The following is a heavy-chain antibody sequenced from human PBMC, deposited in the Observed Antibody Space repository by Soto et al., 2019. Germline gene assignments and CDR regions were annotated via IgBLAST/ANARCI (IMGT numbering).Heavy chain of an antibody. Sequence: SETLSLTCTVSGGSISSYYWSWIRQPPGKGLEWIGYIYYSGSTNYNPSLKSRVTISVDTSKNQFSLKLSSVTAADTAVYYCARFVSGSYYKTLYYFDYWGQGTPVTVSS. CDR1: GGSISSYY. V-gene: IGHV4-59*01. CDR2: IYYSGST. CDR3: ARFVSGSYYKTLYYFDY. D-gene: IGHD3-10*01. J-gene: IGHJ4*02.